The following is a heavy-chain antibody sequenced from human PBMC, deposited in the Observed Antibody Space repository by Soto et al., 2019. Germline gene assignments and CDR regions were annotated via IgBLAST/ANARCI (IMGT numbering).Heavy chain of an antibody. D-gene: IGHD1-26*01. CDR1: VGSISSSY. Sequence: SEALSLTCTVSVGSISSSYWSWMRQPPVGGLEWIGYIYYSGSTNYNPSLKSRVTISVDTSKNQFSLKLSSVTAADTAVYYCARALDSGIIDWFDPRGQGTLVTVSS. J-gene: IGHJ5*02. V-gene: IGHV4-59*01. CDR3: ARALDSGIIDWFDP. CDR2: IYYSGST.